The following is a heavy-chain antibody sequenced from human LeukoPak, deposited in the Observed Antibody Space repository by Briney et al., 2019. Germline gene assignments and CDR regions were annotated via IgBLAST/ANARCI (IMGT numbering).Heavy chain of an antibody. Sequence: PGGSLRLSCAASRFTFRNYAMSWVRQAPGKGLEWVSAISGGGGTYYADSVKGRFTISRDNSKNTLYLQMRSLRAEDTAVCYCAKYPSPQNTATASWYYGMDVWGQGTTVTVSS. CDR2: ISGGGGT. V-gene: IGHV3-23*01. CDR1: RFTFRNYA. D-gene: IGHD5-18*01. J-gene: IGHJ6*02. CDR3: AKYPSPQNTATASWYYGMDV.